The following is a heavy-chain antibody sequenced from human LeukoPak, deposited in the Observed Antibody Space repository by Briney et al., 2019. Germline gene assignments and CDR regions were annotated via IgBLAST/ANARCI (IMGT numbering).Heavy chain of an antibody. Sequence: GGSLRLSCAASGFTFSSYEMNWVRQAPGKGLEWVAIIKHDGSERYYVDSVEGRFTISRDNSKNTLYLQMNSLRAEDTAVYYCAKDHGLVGTLDSWGQGTLVTVSS. CDR1: GFTFSSYE. CDR2: IKHDGSER. D-gene: IGHD1-26*01. V-gene: IGHV3-30*02. CDR3: AKDHGLVGTLDS. J-gene: IGHJ4*02.